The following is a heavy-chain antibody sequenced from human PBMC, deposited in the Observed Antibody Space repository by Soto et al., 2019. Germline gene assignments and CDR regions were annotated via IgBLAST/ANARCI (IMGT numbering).Heavy chain of an antibody. CDR1: GLTFSSYA. CDR2: ISGSGGST. V-gene: IGHV3-23*01. CDR3: AKSPRSYDILTGYYAPFDY. D-gene: IGHD3-9*01. Sequence: GESLKISCAASGLTFSSYAMSWVRQAPGKGLEWVSAISGSGGSTYYADSVKGRFTISRDNSKNTLYLQMNSLRAEDTAVYYCAKSPRSYDILTGYYAPFDYWGQGTLVTVSS. J-gene: IGHJ4*02.